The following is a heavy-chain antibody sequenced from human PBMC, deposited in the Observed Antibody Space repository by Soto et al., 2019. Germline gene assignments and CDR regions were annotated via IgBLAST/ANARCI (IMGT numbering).Heavy chain of an antibody. J-gene: IGHJ6*03. CDR2: ISAYNGNT. D-gene: IGHD3-3*01. Sequence: QVPLVQSGAEVKKPGASVKVSCKASGYTFTSYGISWVRQAPGQGLEWMGWISAYNGNTNYAQKLQGRVTMTTDTSTSTAYMELRSLRSDDTAVYYCARGGDVLYDFWSGYASTSYMDVWGKGTTVTVSS. V-gene: IGHV1-18*01. CDR1: GYTFTSYG. CDR3: ARGGDVLYDFWSGYASTSYMDV.